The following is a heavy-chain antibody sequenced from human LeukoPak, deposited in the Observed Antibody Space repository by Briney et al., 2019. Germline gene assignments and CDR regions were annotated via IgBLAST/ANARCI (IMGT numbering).Heavy chain of an antibody. CDR3: ARDLGRSLYRESWFDP. CDR1: GFTFSSYS. D-gene: IGHD4-11*01. Sequence: PGGSLRLSCAASGFTFSSYSMNWVSQAPGKGLESVSYISSSSSTIYYADSVKGRFTISRDNAKNSLYLQMNSLRAEDTAVYYCARDLGRSLYRESWFDPWGQGTLVTVSS. CDR2: ISSSSSTI. V-gene: IGHV3-48*01. J-gene: IGHJ5*02.